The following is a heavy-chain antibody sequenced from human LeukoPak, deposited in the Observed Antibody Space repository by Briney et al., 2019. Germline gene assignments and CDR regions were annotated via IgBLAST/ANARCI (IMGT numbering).Heavy chain of an antibody. D-gene: IGHD1-26*01. V-gene: IGHV4-34*01. CDR2: INHSGST. CDR1: GGSFSGYY. CDR3: ARSGSYFRVYYFDY. J-gene: IGHJ4*02. Sequence: SETLSLTCAVYGGSFSGYYWSWIRQPPGKGLEWIGEINHSGSTNYNPSLKSRVTISVDTSKNQFSLKLSSVSAADTAVYYCARSGSYFRVYYFDYWGQGTLVTVSS.